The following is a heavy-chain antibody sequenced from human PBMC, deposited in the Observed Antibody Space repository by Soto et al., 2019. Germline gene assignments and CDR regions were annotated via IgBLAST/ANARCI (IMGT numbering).Heavy chain of an antibody. CDR3: ARGGGDYDYAVDV. D-gene: IGHD4-17*01. Sequence: QVQLQQWGAGLLKPSETLSLNCAVYGGSFYWTWIRQPPGKGLEWIGEIRHSGSTNYNPSLKSRVRISLDRSKSQVSLKVYSVTAADRAVYYCARGGGDYDYAVDVWGQGTTVTVSS. J-gene: IGHJ6*02. CDR2: IRHSGST. CDR1: GGSFY. V-gene: IGHV4-34*01.